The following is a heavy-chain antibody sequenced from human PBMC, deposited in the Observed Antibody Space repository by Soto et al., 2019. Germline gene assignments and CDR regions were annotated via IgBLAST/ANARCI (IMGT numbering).Heavy chain of an antibody. CDR1: GYTFTSHF. D-gene: IGHD2-15*01. CDR3: ARDLHCSAGSCLYYYGLDV. J-gene: IGHJ6*02. Sequence: QVQLVQSGAEVKNPGASVKVSCKASGYTFTSHFIHWVRQAPGQGLEWMGIINPSEGSTDYAQKFQGRVTMTRDTSTSTAYMELSSLKSEDTAVYYCARDLHCSAGSCLYYYGLDVWGQGTTVTVSS. V-gene: IGHV1-46*01. CDR2: INPSEGST.